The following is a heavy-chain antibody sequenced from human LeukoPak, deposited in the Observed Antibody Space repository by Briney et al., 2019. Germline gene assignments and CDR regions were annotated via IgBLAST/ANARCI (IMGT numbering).Heavy chain of an antibody. J-gene: IGHJ4*02. V-gene: IGHV3-23*01. CDR1: EFTFCIYA. D-gene: IGHD3-10*01. CDR2: VSGSGGST. CDR3: AKARGGSGSYYNHLFDY. Sequence: GGSLRLSCAASEFTFCIYAMSWVRQAPGKGLEWVSAVSGSGGSTDDADSVKGRLTISRDNSKSTLYLQMNSLRAEDTAVYYCAKARGGSGSYYNHLFDYWGQGTLVTVSS.